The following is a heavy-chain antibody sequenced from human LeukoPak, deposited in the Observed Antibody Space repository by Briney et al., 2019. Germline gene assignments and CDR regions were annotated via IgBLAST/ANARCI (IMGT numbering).Heavy chain of an antibody. CDR1: GGSISSYY. J-gene: IGHJ5*02. Sequence: SETLSLTCTVSGGSISSYYWSWIRQPPGKGLEWIGYIYYSGSTNYNPSLKSRVTLSVDTSKNQFSLKLSSVTAADTAVYYCARFSTYVGATGFDPWGQGTLVTVSS. D-gene: IGHD1-26*01. CDR3: ARFSTYVGATGFDP. V-gene: IGHV4-59*01. CDR2: IYYSGST.